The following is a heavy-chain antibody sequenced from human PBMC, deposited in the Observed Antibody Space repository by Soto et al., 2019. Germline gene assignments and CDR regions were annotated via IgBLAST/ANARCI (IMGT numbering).Heavy chain of an antibody. Sequence: QVQLQQWGAGLLKPSETLSLTCAVYDGSSNNYYWSWIRQPPGKGLEWIGEINHSGSTNYNESLKSRVTISEDTSKKQFSLEMRFVTAADTAVYYCARGGLIRGVRYYWGQGTLVTVSS. CDR3: ARGGLIRGVRYY. V-gene: IGHV4-34*01. J-gene: IGHJ4*02. CDR1: DGSSNNYY. CDR2: INHSGST. D-gene: IGHD3-10*01.